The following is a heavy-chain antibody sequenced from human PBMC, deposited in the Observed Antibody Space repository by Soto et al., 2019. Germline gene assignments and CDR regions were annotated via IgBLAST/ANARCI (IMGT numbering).Heavy chain of an antibody. V-gene: IGHV1-8*01. CDR1: GYTFTSSD. CDR3: ARERSGAWFDP. D-gene: IGHD3-10*01. Sequence: QVQLVQSGAEVKKPGASVKVSCKASGYTFTSSDINWVRQDTGQGREWMGWMNPNSGNTGYAQKFQGRGTMTRNTSISTAYMELISRRSEDTAVYYCARERSGAWFDPWGQGTLVTVSS. J-gene: IGHJ5*02. CDR2: MNPNSGNT.